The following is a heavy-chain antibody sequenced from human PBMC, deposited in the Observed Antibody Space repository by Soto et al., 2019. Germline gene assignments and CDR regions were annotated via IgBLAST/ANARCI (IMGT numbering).Heavy chain of an antibody. Sequence: EVQLVESGGGLVQPGGSLRLSCAASGFTVSSNYMSWVRQAPGKGLEWVSVIYSGGSTYYADSVKGRFTISRHNSKNTLYLQINSLRAEDTAVYYCAIAAAGLFDYWGQGTLVTVSS. D-gene: IGHD6-13*01. J-gene: IGHJ4*02. CDR3: AIAAAGLFDY. V-gene: IGHV3-53*04. CDR2: IYSGGST. CDR1: GFTVSSNY.